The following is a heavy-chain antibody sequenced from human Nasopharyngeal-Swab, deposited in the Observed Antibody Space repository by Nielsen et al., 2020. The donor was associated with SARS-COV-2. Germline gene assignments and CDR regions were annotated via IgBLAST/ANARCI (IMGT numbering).Heavy chain of an antibody. V-gene: IGHV3-48*02. CDR1: GFTFSSYS. Sequence: GGSLRLSCAASGFTFSSYSMNWVRQAPGKGLEWVSYISSSSSTIYYADSVKGRFTISRDNAKNPLYLQMNSLRDEDTAVYYCARDLSIGRYFDLYGMDVWGQGTTVTVSS. CDR2: ISSSSSTI. D-gene: IGHD3-9*01. CDR3: ARDLSIGRYFDLYGMDV. J-gene: IGHJ6*02.